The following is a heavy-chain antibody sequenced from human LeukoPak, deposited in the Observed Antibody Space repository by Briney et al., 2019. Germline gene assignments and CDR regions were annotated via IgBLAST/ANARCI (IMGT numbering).Heavy chain of an antibody. Sequence: SETLSLTCTVSGGSISSGGYYWSWIRQPPGKGLEWIGEINHSGSTNYNPSLKSRVTISVDTSKNQFSLKLSSVTAADTAVYYCARGRYCSSTSCYRGRSYYYYGMDVWGQGTTVTVSS. J-gene: IGHJ6*02. CDR3: ARGRYCSSTSCYRGRSYYYYGMDV. CDR1: GGSISSGGYY. V-gene: IGHV4-39*07. CDR2: INHSGST. D-gene: IGHD2-2*02.